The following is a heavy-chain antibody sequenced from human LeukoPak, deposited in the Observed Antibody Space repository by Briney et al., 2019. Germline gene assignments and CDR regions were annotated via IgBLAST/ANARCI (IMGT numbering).Heavy chain of an antibody. V-gene: IGHV3-23*01. J-gene: IGHJ4*02. CDR3: AKDLRPNAYYYDLD. Sequence: GRSLRLSCAASGFTFSSYAMSWVRQAPGKGLEWVSAISGSGGSTYYADSVKGRFTISRDNSKNTLYLQMNSLRAEDTAVYYCAKDLRPNAYYYDLDWGQGTLVTVSS. CDR1: GFTFSSYA. D-gene: IGHD3-22*01. CDR2: ISGSGGST.